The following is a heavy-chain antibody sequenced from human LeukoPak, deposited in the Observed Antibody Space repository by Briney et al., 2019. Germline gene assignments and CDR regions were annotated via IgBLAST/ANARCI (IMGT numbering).Heavy chain of an antibody. Sequence: PSETLSLTCAVSGGSISSSNWWSWVRQPPGKGLEWIGEIYHSGSTYYNPSLKSRVTISVDRSKNQFSLKLSSVTAADTAVYYCASAGIAAAGTPYYFDYWGQGTLVTVSS. CDR3: ASAGIAAAGTPYYFDY. J-gene: IGHJ4*02. D-gene: IGHD6-13*01. V-gene: IGHV4-4*02. CDR1: GGSISSSNW. CDR2: IYHSGST.